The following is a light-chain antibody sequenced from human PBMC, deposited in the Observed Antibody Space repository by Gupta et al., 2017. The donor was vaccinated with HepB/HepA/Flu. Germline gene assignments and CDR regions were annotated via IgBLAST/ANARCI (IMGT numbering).Light chain of an antibody. Sequence: EIVLTQSPGTLSLSPGERATLACRASQSLSSSYLACYQQKPGQAPRLLIYGASSRATGIPDRFSGSGSGTDFTLTISRLEPEDFAVYYCQQYCSSPWTFGQGTKVEIK. V-gene: IGKV3-20*01. J-gene: IGKJ1*01. CDR2: GAS. CDR1: QSLSSSY. CDR3: QQYCSSPWT.